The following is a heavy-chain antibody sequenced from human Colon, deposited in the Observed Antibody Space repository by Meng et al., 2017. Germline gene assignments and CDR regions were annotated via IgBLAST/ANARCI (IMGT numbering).Heavy chain of an antibody. J-gene: IGHJ2*01. CDR3: ARAPPISAPGIWYFDL. Sequence: QQQHQQVSGGRLKHSSHLSPTTSADGGAFSGYYSSWSRQPPGEGLEWMGNIYYTGSTYYNTSLKSRVSISLDTSKTHFSLKLSSVTAADTAVYYCARAPPISAPGIWYFDLWGRGTLVTVSS. V-gene: IGHV4-34*01. D-gene: IGHD6-13*01. CDR1: GGAFSGYY. CDR2: IYYTGST.